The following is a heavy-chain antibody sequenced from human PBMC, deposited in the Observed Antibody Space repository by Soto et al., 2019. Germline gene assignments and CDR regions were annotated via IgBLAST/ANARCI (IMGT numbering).Heavy chain of an antibody. Sequence: SETLSLTCTVSGGSISSSNWWRWVRQHPGKGLEWIGYIYCSGSTNYNPSLKSRVTISVDTSKNQFSLKLNSMTAADTAVYYCARHNYGSGSTYFDYWGQGTLVTVS. V-gene: IGHV4-59*08. D-gene: IGHD3-10*01. CDR1: GGSISSSNW. CDR2: IYCSGST. CDR3: ARHNYGSGSTYFDY. J-gene: IGHJ4*02.